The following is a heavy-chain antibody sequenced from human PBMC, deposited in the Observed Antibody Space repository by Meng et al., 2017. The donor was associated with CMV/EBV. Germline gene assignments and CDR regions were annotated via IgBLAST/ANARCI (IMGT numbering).Heavy chain of an antibody. J-gene: IGHJ3*02. V-gene: IGHV1-2*02. CDR1: GYSFSDYY. CDR3: ARNWRDGHTLDPFNI. CDR2: INPNSGGT. D-gene: IGHD5-24*01. Sequence: ASVTVSFKSSGYSFSDYYMHWVRPAPGQGPEWMGWINPNSGGTNYAQKFQGRVTMTRDTSISTAYMELSRLSSDDTAVYYCARNWRDGHTLDPFNIWGQGTMVTVSS.